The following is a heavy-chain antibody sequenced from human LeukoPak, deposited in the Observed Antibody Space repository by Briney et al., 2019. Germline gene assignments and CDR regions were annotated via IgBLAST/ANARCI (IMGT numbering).Heavy chain of an antibody. CDR1: GGSISSSSYY. D-gene: IGHD1-26*01. V-gene: IGHV4-39*07. CDR3: ARISGSYFDY. Sequence: PSETLSLTCTVSGGSISSSSYYWGWIRQPPGKGLEWIGSIYYSGSTYYNPSLKSRVTISVDTSKNQFSLKLSSVTAADTAVYYCARISGSYFDYWGQGTLVTVSS. CDR2: IYYSGST. J-gene: IGHJ4*02.